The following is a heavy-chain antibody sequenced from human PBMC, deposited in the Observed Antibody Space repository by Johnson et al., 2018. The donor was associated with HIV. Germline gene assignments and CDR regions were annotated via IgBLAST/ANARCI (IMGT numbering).Heavy chain of an antibody. D-gene: IGHD2-2*01. CDR1: GFTFSSYA. CDR3: ARDGGIGSTREDAFDI. CDR2: ISYDGSNK. V-gene: IGHV3-30-3*01. Sequence: QVLLVESGGGVVQPGRSLRLSCAASGFTFSSYAMHWVRQAPGKGLEWVAVISYDGSNKYYADSVKGRFTLSRDTSKHTLYLQMNSLRAEDTAVYYCARDGGIGSTREDAFDIWGQGTMVIVSS. J-gene: IGHJ3*02.